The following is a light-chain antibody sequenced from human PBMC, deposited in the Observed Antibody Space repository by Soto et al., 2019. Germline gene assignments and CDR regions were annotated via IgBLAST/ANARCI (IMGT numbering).Light chain of an antibody. CDR1: SSDIGGYNY. V-gene: IGLV2-14*01. CDR3: TSYTNTSVYVL. CDR2: EVT. J-gene: IGLJ2*01. Sequence: QSVLTQPASVSGSPGQSITISCSGSSSDIGGYNYVSWYQHHPGKAPKLIIYEVTYRPSGVSYRFSGSRSGNTASLTISGLQADDEADYYCTSYTNTSVYVLFGGWTKVTVL.